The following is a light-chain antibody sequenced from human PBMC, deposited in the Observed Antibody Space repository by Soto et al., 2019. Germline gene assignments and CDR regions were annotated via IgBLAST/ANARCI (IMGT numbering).Light chain of an antibody. CDR2: EVS. CDR1: SSDIGTYNY. J-gene: IGLJ2*01. Sequence: QSALTQPASVSGSPGQSITISCTGTSSDIGTYNYVSWYQQHPGKAPKLMIYEVSNRPSGLSNRFSGSKSGNTASLTISGLQAEDEADYYCSSWTSSTTQVLGGGTQLTVL. V-gene: IGLV2-14*01. CDR3: SSWTSSTTQV.